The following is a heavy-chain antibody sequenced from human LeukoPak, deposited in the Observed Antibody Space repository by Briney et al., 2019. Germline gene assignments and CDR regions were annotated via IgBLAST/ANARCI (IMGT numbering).Heavy chain of an antibody. J-gene: IGHJ3*02. CDR3: ARPITIFGVVPDAFDI. Sequence: ASVKVSCKASGYTFTSYGISWVRQAPGQGLEWMGWISAYNGNTNYAQKLQGRVTMTTDTSTSTAYMELRSLRSDDTAVYYCARPITIFGVVPDAFDIWGQGTMVTVSS. CDR2: ISAYNGNT. CDR1: GYTFTSYG. D-gene: IGHD3-3*01. V-gene: IGHV1-18*01.